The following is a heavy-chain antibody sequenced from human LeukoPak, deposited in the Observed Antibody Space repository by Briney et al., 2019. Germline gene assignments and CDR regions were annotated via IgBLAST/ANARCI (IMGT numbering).Heavy chain of an antibody. CDR2: ISSSGSTI. Sequence: PGGSLRLSCAASGFTFSDYYMSWIRQAPGKGLEWVSYISSSGSTIYYADSVKGRFTISRDNSKNTLYLQMNSLRPEDTALYYCAKDSKDYYDSSGCLDYWGQGTLVTVSS. V-gene: IGHV3-11*04. CDR1: GFTFSDYY. CDR3: AKDSKDYYDSSGCLDY. D-gene: IGHD3-22*01. J-gene: IGHJ4*02.